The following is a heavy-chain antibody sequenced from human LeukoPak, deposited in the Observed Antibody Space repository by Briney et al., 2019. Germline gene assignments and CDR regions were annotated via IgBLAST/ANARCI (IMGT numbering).Heavy chain of an antibody. D-gene: IGHD2-15*01. CDR3: VKDGPLGSDF. J-gene: IGHJ4*02. CDR2: IYSSGNT. Sequence: PSETLSLTCTISGASIRTYDWSWIRQPAGKGLEWIGRIYSSGNTYKNPSLESRVTMSVDTSNNHFTLSLTSVTGADTAMYYCVKDGPLGSDFWGQETQVTVSS. CDR1: GASIRTYD. V-gene: IGHV4-4*07.